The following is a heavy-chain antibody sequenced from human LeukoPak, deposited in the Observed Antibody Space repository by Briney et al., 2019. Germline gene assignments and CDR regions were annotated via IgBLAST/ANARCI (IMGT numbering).Heavy chain of an antibody. CDR1: GGSISSGGYY. V-gene: IGHV4-61*08. CDR2: IYYSGST. D-gene: IGHD3-3*01. J-gene: IGHJ3*01. CDR3: AREREWGPGTFDV. Sequence: SETLSLTCTVSGGSISSGGYYWSWIRQHPGKGLEWIGYIYYSGSTYYNPSLKSRVTILVDTSKSQFSLKLNSVTAAGTAVYYCAREREWGPGTFDVWGQGTTVTVSS.